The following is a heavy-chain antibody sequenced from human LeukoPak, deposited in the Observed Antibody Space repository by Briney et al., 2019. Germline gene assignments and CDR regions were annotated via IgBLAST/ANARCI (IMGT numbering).Heavy chain of an antibody. J-gene: IGHJ4*02. D-gene: IGHD1-26*01. V-gene: IGHV3-11*03. Sequence: GGSLRLSCAASGFTFSDYQMSWVRQAPGKGLEWVSYIRGSGRDTYYAESVKGRFTISRDTTKSTVYLQMKSLRADDTAVYYCERRGAHSRHTFDYWGQGTLVSVSS. CDR1: GFTFSDYQ. CDR2: IRGSGRDT. CDR3: ERRGAHSRHTFDY.